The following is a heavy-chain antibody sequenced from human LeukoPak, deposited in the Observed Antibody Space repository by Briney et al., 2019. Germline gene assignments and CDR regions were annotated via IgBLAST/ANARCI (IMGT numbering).Heavy chain of an antibody. CDR1: GGSFSGYY. Sequence: PSETLSLTCAVYGGSFSGYYWSWIRQPPGKGLEWIGEINHSGSTNYNPSLKSRFTISVDTAKNQFSLKLMSVPPADTAVYYCRIAVAGTYSYMAVWGKGTPVTVSS. CDR3: RIAVAGTYSYMAV. D-gene: IGHD6-19*01. CDR2: INHSGST. V-gene: IGHV4-34*01. J-gene: IGHJ6*03.